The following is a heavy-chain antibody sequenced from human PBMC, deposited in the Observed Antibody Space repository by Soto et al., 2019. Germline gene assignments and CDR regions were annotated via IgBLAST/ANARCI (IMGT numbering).Heavy chain of an antibody. J-gene: IGHJ4*02. D-gene: IGHD4-17*01. CDR3: AADVGGYIYGLARH. CDR2: IDVGSANA. CDR1: GFTFSSSA. V-gene: IGHV1-58*01. Sequence: QMQLVQSGPEVKKPGTSVKVSCKTSGFTFSSSAVHWVRQARGHRLQWIGWIDVGSANANYAQMLQERVTISRDMSTSTAYMELSSLRPEDTAVYCCAADVGGYIYGLARHWGRGTLVTVSS.